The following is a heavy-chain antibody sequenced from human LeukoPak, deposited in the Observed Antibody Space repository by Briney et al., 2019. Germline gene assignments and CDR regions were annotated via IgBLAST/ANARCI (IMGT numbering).Heavy chain of an antibody. J-gene: IGHJ4*02. CDR1: GFTFNTYW. V-gene: IGHV3-23*01. D-gene: IGHD5-12*01. CDR3: AKRDGYNYHFDY. CDR2: ISGSAGTT. Sequence: GGSLRLSCAASGFTFNTYWMSWVRQTPGKGLEWVSAISGSAGTTYYADSVKGRFTISRDNSKNTLYLQMNSLRAEDTAVYYCAKRDGYNYHFDYWGQGTPVTVSS.